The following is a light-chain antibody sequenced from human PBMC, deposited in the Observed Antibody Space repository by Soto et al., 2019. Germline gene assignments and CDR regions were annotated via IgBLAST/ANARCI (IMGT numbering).Light chain of an antibody. CDR1: SSDIGNYNY. J-gene: IGLJ1*01. CDR3: CSYAGSFIFV. CDR2: DVS. V-gene: IGLV2-11*01. Sequence: QSGLAQPRSVSRSPGQSVTISCTGTSSDIGNYNYVSWYQQYAGKAPKLIIYDVSKRPSGIPDRFFGSKFGNTASLTISGLQAEDEADYYCCSYAGSFIFVFGTGTKVTLL.